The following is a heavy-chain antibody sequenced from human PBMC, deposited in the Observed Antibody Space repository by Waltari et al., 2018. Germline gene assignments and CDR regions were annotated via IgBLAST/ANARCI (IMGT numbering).Heavy chain of an antibody. J-gene: IGHJ6*02. CDR3: ARGLGGGVRYGMDV. CDR2: IYYSGST. Sequence: QVQLQESGPGLVKPSETLSLTCTVSGVPISSYYWSWIRQPPGKGLEWIGYIYYSGSTNYNPSLKSRVTISVDTSKNQFSLKLSSVTAADTAVYYCARGLGGGVRYGMDVWGQGTTVTVSS. D-gene: IGHD3-9*01. V-gene: IGHV4-59*01. CDR1: GVPISSYY.